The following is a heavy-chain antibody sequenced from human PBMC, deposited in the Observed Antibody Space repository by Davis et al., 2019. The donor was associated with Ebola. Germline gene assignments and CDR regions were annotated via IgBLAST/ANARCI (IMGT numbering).Heavy chain of an antibody. CDR3: ARETLADRHFDY. V-gene: IGHV3-48*02. J-gene: IGHJ4*02. Sequence: PGGSLRLSCAASGLAFSYYSMNWVRQAPGKGLEWVSYISSSSSTIDYADSVKGRFTISRDNAKNSLYLQMNSLRDEDTAVYYCARETLADRHFDYWGQGTLVTVSS. D-gene: IGHD6-25*01. CDR2: ISSSSSTI. CDR1: GLAFSYYS.